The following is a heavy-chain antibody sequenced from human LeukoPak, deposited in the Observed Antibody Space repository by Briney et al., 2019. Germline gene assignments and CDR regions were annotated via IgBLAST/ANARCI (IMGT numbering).Heavy chain of an antibody. V-gene: IGHV3-23*01. CDR1: GFHFGAYA. Sequence: PGGSLRLSCAASGFHFGAYAMSWVRLAPGKGLEWVSGISETGRTTSYTDSVKGRFTISRDNSKNTLHLQMNRLRAEDTALYYCAKDHDNTDYYYYSDSWGQGTLVTVSS. CDR3: AKDHDNTDYYYYSDS. CDR2: ISETGRTT. D-gene: IGHD2-21*02. J-gene: IGHJ4*02.